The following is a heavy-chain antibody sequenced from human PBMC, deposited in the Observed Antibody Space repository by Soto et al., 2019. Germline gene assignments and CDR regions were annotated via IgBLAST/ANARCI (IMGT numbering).Heavy chain of an antibody. CDR2: INAGNGNT. D-gene: IGHD4-17*01. J-gene: IGHJ6*02. CDR1: GYTFTSYA. V-gene: IGHV1-3*01. Sequence: ASVEVSCKASGYTFTSYAMHWVRQAPGQRLEWMGWINAGNGNTKYSQKFQGRVTITRDTSASTAYMELSSLRSEDTAVYYCARGGYGDYYYYGMDVWGQGTTVTVSS. CDR3: ARGGYGDYYYYGMDV.